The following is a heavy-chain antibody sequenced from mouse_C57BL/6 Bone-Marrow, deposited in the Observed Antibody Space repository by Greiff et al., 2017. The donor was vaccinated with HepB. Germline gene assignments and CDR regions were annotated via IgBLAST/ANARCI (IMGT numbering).Heavy chain of an antibody. Sequence: QVQLKESGAELVRPGASVKLSCKASGYTFTDYYINWVMQRPGQGLEWIARIYPGSGNTYYNEKFKGKATLSAEKSSSTAYMQLSSLTSEDSAVYFCARFSYYGHPTRYFDVWGTGTTVTVSS. CDR3: ARFSYYGHPTRYFDV. CDR2: IYPGSGNT. CDR1: GYTFTDYY. D-gene: IGHD1-1*01. J-gene: IGHJ1*03. V-gene: IGHV1-76*01.